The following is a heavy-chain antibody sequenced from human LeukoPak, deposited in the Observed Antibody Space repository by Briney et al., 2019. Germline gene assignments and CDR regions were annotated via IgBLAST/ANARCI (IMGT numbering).Heavy chain of an antibody. Sequence: PGGSLRLSCAASGFSFNDYAMHWVRQAPGKGLEWVSGISWNSGSKGYADSVEGRFTISRDNAKNFLYLQMNSLRAEDMALYYCVKGDCSDYPGYCFDYWGQGTLVTVSS. CDR2: ISWNSGSK. V-gene: IGHV3-9*03. CDR3: VKGDCSDYPGYCFDY. D-gene: IGHD3-22*01. J-gene: IGHJ4*02. CDR1: GFSFNDYA.